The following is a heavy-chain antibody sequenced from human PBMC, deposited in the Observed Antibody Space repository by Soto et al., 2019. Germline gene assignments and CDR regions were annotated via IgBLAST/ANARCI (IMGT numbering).Heavy chain of an antibody. D-gene: IGHD3-22*01. CDR1: GYSISSGYY. CDR3: AKTTYYYDSSGYIV. CDR2: IYHSGST. Sequence: LSLTCAVSGYSISSGYYWGWIRQPPGKGLEWIGSIYHSGSTYYNPSLKSRVTISVDTSKNQFSLKLSSVTAADTAVYYCAKTTYYYDSSGYIVWGQGTLVTVS. V-gene: IGHV4-38-2*01. J-gene: IGHJ4*02.